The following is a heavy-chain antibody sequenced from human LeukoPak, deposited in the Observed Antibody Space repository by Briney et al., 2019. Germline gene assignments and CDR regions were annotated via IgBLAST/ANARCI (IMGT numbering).Heavy chain of an antibody. D-gene: IGHD6-19*01. J-gene: IGHJ4*02. CDR3: AKDEYSSGWYWVY. CDR2: INNSGGGT. CDR1: GFTFSSYA. Sequence: GGSLRLSCAASGFTFSSYAMTWVRQAPGKGLEWVSAINNSGGGTYYVDSVKGRFTISIDNSKNTLYLQMNSLRAEDTAVYYCAKDEYSSGWYWVYWGQGTLVTVSS. V-gene: IGHV3-23*01.